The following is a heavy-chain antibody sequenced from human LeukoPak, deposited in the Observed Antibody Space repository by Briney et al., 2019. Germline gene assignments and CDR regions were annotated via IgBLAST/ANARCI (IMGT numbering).Heavy chain of an antibody. J-gene: IGHJ6*02. CDR3: ARGLTRYYYGSGSSQYVYYYYGMDV. CDR1: GGSISSYY. Sequence: SETLSLTCTVSGGSISSYYWSWIRQPAGKGLEWIGRIYTSGSTNYNPSLKSRVTMSVDTSKNQFSLKLSSVTAADTAVYYCARGLTRYYYGSGSSQYVYYYYGMDVWGQGTTVTVSS. CDR2: IYTSGST. D-gene: IGHD3-10*01. V-gene: IGHV4-4*07.